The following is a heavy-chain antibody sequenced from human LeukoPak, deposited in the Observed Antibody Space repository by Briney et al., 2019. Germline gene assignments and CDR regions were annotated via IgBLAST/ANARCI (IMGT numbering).Heavy chain of an antibody. CDR1: GGTFCSYA. Sequence: ASVKVSCKASGGTFCSYAISWVRQAPGQGLEWRGGIIPIFGTANYAQKFQGRVTITADEATSTAYMELSSLRSEDTAVYYCARASPYDSSGYYLYWGQGTLVTVSS. D-gene: IGHD3-22*01. J-gene: IGHJ4*02. CDR2: IIPIFGTA. CDR3: ARASPYDSSGYYLY. V-gene: IGHV1-69*13.